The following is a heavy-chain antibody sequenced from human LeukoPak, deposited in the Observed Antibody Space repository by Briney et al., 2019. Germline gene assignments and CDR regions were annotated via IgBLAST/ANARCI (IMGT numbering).Heavy chain of an antibody. CDR1: GFTFSSYA. CDR2: ISGSGGST. V-gene: IGHV3-23*01. J-gene: IGHJ4*02. D-gene: IGHD1-26*01. Sequence: PGGSLRLSCAASGFTFSSYAMSWVRQAPGKGLEWVSAISGSGGSTYYADSVKGRFTISRDNSKNTLYLQMNSLRAEDTAVYYCAKPESGSYRLAYFDYWGQGTLVTVSS. CDR3: AKPESGSYRLAYFDY.